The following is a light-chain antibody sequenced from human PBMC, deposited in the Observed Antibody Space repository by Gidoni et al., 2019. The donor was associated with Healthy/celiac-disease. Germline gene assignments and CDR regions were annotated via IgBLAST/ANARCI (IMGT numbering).Light chain of an antibody. Sequence: EIVMTQSPATLSVSPGERATLSCRASQRVSSNLAWYQQKPGQAPRLLIYGASTRATGIPARFSGSGSGTEFTLTISSLQSEDFAVYYCQQYNNWPPGSFGQXTKLEIK. V-gene: IGKV3-15*01. J-gene: IGKJ2*03. CDR2: GAS. CDR3: QQYNNWPPGS. CDR1: QRVSSN.